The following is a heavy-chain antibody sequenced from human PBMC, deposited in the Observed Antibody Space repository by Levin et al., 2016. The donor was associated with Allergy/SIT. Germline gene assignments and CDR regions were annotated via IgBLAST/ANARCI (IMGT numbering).Heavy chain of an antibody. CDR2: IWYDGSNK. CDR3: ARDGYYGSGSLAYFDY. D-gene: IGHD3-10*01. J-gene: IGHJ4*02. Sequence: WIRQPPGKGLEWVAVIWYDGSNKYYADSVKGRFTISRDNSKNTLYLQMNSLRAEDTAVYYCARDGYYGSGSLAYFDYWGQGTLVTVSS. V-gene: IGHV3-33*01.